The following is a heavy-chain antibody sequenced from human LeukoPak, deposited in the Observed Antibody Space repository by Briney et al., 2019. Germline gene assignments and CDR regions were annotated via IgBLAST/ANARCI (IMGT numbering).Heavy chain of an antibody. Sequence: GGSLRLSCAASRFTFSSYTMNWVRQAPGKGLEWVSSISDSSSYIYYADSVKGRFTISRDNAKNSLYLQINSLRAEDTAVYYCARGGGYCGGDCYGIDYWGQGTLVTVSS. CDR3: ARGGGYCGGDCYGIDY. V-gene: IGHV3-21*01. CDR1: RFTFSSYT. D-gene: IGHD2-21*01. CDR2: ISDSSSYI. J-gene: IGHJ4*02.